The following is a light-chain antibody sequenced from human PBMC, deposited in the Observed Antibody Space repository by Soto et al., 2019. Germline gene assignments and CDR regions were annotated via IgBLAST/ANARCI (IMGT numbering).Light chain of an antibody. CDR3: CSYTVSATLV. Sequence: QSVLTQPASVSGSPGQSITISCSGTTNDIGGYNYVSWYQHHPGKVPKVIIYEVRNRPSGVSNRFSGFKSGNTASLTISGLQAEDEADYYCCSYTVSATLVFGGGTKVTVL. CDR1: TNDIGGYNY. CDR2: EVR. J-gene: IGLJ3*02. V-gene: IGLV2-14*01.